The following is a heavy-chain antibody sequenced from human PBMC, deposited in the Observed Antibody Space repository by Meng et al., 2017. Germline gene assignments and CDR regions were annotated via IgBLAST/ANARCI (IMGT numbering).Heavy chain of an antibody. CDR2: IYHSGST. CDR1: GGSISSSNW. CDR3: ARWSIYCSGGSCYSFDY. J-gene: IGHJ4*02. D-gene: IGHD2-15*01. Sequence: QVKVEESCPGPVKPSGTLALTCAVSGGSISSSNWWRWVRQPPGKGLEWIGEIYHSGSTNYNPSLKRRVTISVDKSKNQFSLKLSSVTAADTAVYYCARWSIYCSGGSCYSFDYWGQGTLVTVSS. V-gene: IGHV4-4*02.